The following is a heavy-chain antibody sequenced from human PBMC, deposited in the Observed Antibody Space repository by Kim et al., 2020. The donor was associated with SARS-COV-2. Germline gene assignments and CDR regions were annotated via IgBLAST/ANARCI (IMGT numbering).Heavy chain of an antibody. Sequence: HKVPVTISIDTSKNQFSLKLSSVTAADTAVHYCARGDTIFGVVINAFDIWGQGTMVTVSS. CDR3: ARGDTIFGVVINAFDI. V-gene: IGHV4-31*01. J-gene: IGHJ3*02. D-gene: IGHD3-3*01.